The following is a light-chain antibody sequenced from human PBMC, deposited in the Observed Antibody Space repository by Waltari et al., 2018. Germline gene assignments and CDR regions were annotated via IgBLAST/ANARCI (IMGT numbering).Light chain of an antibody. J-gene: IGLJ6*01. CDR3: AAWDDSLNGNV. Sequence: QSVLTQPPSASGTPGQRVTISCSGSSSNVGIYTVNWYQHLPGTAPKRLIYSNNQRPSGVPDRFSGSKSGTSASLAISGLQSEDEAEYYCAAWDDSLNGNVFGSGTKVTVL. V-gene: IGLV1-44*01. CDR1: SSNVGIYT. CDR2: SNN.